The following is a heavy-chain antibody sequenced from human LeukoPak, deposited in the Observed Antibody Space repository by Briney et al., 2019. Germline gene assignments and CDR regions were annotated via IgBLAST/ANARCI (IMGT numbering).Heavy chain of an antibody. J-gene: IGHJ6*02. CDR2: IVVGSGNT. CDR3: AAAPTAVGGSYYRNYYYYYGMDV. Sequence: GTSVKVSCKASGFTFTSSAMQWVRQARGQRLEWIGWIVVGSGNTNYAQKFQESVNITIAMSTSTSYMELSSLRSEDTAVYYCAAAPTAVGGSYYRNYYYYYGMDVWGQGTTVTVSS. V-gene: IGHV1-58*02. D-gene: IGHD1-26*01. CDR1: GFTFTSSA.